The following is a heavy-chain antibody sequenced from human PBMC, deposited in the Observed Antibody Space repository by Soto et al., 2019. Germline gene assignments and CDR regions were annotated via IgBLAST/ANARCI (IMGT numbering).Heavy chain of an antibody. CDR1: GGSISSGGYY. J-gene: IGHJ4*02. D-gene: IGHD6-13*01. CDR3: ARGAIAASGTMD. CDR2: IYYSGST. Sequence: QVQLQESGPGLVKPSQTLSLTCTVSGGSISSGGYYWSWIRQHPGKGLEWIGYIYYSGSTYYNPSLDSRVTVAADPSKNQFSRKLSSVTATDTAVYYCARGAIAASGTMDWGQGTLVTVSS. V-gene: IGHV4-31*03.